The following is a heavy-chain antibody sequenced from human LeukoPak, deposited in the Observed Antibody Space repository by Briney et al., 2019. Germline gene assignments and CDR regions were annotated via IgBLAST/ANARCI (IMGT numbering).Heavy chain of an antibody. J-gene: IGHJ3*02. CDR3: AKTRNGAFDI. CDR2: ISYDGSNK. Sequence: GRSLRLSCAASGFTFSSYAMHWVRQAPGKGLEWVAVISYDGSNKSYADSVKGRLTISRDNSKNTVHLQINSLRAEDTAVYYCAKTRNGAFDIWGQGTMVTVSS. CDR1: GFTFSSYA. V-gene: IGHV3-30*04. D-gene: IGHD1-1*01.